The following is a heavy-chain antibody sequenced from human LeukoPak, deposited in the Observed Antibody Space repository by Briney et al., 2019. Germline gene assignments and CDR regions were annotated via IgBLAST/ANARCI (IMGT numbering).Heavy chain of an antibody. CDR1: GFTFSSYG. CDR3: ARANSSGWYGKFDY. Sequence: GGSLRLSCAASGFTFSSYGMHWVRQAPGKGLEWVAVIWYGGSNKYYADSVKGRFTISRDNSKNTLYLQMNSLRAEDTAVYYCARANSSGWYGKFDYWGQGTLVTVSS. J-gene: IGHJ4*02. V-gene: IGHV3-33*01. CDR2: IWYGGSNK. D-gene: IGHD6-19*01.